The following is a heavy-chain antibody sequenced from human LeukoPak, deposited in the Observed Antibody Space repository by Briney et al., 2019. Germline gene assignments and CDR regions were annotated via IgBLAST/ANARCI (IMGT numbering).Heavy chain of an antibody. CDR3: ARCGYSYGWDYWFDP. CDR1: GGSISSYY. CDR2: IYYSGST. Sequence: SETLSLTCTVSGGSISSYYWSWIRQPPGKGLEWCGYIYYSGSTNYNPSLKSRVTISVDTSKNQFSLKLSSVTAADTAVYYCARCGYSYGWDYWFDPWGQGTLVTVSS. V-gene: IGHV4-59*08. D-gene: IGHD5-18*01. J-gene: IGHJ5*02.